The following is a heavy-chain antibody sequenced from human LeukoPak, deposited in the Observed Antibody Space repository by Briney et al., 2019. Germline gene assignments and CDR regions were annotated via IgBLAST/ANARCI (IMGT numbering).Heavy chain of an antibody. J-gene: IGHJ6*02. Sequence: ASVKVSCKASGYTFTSYDINWVRQATGQGLEWMGWMNPNSGNTGYAQKFQGRVTMTRNTSISTAYMELSSLRSEDTGVYYCARGRLRYFDWLPDDYYYYGMDVWGQGTTVTVSS. CDR1: GYTFTSYD. V-gene: IGHV1-8*01. D-gene: IGHD3-9*01. CDR2: MNPNSGNT. CDR3: ARGRLRYFDWLPDDYYYYGMDV.